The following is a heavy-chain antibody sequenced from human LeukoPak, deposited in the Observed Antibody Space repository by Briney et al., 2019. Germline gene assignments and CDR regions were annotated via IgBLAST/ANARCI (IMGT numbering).Heavy chain of an antibody. Sequence: SGPTLIHPTPAPTLTCTFSGFSLSTRAAGVGWNRQPPVKALEWLALFYCADDNRYTTSMKNGITITNDPSKHQVVLTMTNMDPVDTATYYCALEMVATFVYWGQGTRVTVSS. CDR1: GFSLSTRAAG. V-gene: IGHV2-5*02. CDR3: ALEMVATFVY. CDR2: FYCADDN. J-gene: IGHJ4*02. D-gene: IGHD5-24*01.